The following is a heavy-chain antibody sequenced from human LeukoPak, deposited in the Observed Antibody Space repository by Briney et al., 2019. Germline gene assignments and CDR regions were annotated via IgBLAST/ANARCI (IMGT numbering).Heavy chain of an antibody. Sequence: GESLRISCKCSGYSFTNYWIGWGRQMPGKGVELMGIIYPGDSDTRYSPSFQRQVNISADKSISTAYLQWSSLKASDTAMYYCARQKTKYYYDSSGYYPHFDYWGQGTLVTVSS. CDR1: GYSFTNYW. D-gene: IGHD3-22*01. J-gene: IGHJ4*02. CDR2: IYPGDSDT. V-gene: IGHV5-51*01. CDR3: ARQKTKYYYDSSGYYPHFDY.